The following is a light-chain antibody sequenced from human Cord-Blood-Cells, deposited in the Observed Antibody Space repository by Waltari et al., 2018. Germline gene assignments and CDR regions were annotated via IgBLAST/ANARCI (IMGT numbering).Light chain of an antibody. V-gene: IGLV2-14*01. CDR3: SSYTSSSTLVV. Sequence: QSALTQPASVSGSPGKSITISCPGTSSDVGGSNYVSWYQQHPGKAPNLMIYDVSNRPSGVSNRFSGSKSGNTASLTISGLQAEDEADYYCSSYTSSSTLVVFGGGTKLTVL. CDR1: SSDVGGSNY. CDR2: DVS. J-gene: IGLJ2*01.